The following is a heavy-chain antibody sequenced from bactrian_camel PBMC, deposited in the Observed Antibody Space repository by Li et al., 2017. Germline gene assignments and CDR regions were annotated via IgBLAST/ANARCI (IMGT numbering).Heavy chain of an antibody. V-gene: IGHV3S1*01. D-gene: IGHD2*01. CDR1: GYGFSNYC. Sequence: HVQLVESGGGSVQAGGSLRLSCAASGYGFSNYCAAWFRQVPGKEREEVATLPPSAGSPYYADSVKGRFTISQDNAKSTLYLQMDSLKPEDSAMYYCAAEGLWHYSGKCEQYRYWGQGTQVTVS. CDR3: AAEGLWHYSGKCEQYRY. CDR2: LPPSAGSP. J-gene: IGHJ4*01.